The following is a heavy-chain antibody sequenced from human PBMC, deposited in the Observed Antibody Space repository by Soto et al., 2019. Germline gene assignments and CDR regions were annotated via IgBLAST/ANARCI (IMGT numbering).Heavy chain of an antibody. CDR1: GLTISSASYY. Sequence: SETLSLTCSVSGLTISSASYYWSWIRQHPGKGLEWVGNIYYNGSTYYSPSLKSRVTVWFDTSKNQFSLRLTSVTAADTAVYYCARYRISGSWSKFDYWGQGTRVTVYS. CDR2: IYYNGST. J-gene: IGHJ4*02. V-gene: IGHV4-31*03. D-gene: IGHD6-13*01. CDR3: ARYRISGSWSKFDY.